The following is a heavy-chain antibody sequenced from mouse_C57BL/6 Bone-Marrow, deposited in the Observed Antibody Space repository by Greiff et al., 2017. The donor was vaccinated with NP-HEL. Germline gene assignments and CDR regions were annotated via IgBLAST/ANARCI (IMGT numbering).Heavy chain of an antibody. CDR1: GYSITSGYY. CDR3: EREIYAMDY. J-gene: IGHJ4*01. Sequence: EVKLMESGPGLVKPSQSLSLTCSVTGYSITSGYYWNWIRQFPGNKLEWMGYISYDGSNNYNPSLKNRISITRDTSKNQFFLKLTSVTTEDTATYYCEREIYAMDYWGQGTSVTVSS. CDR2: ISYDGSN. V-gene: IGHV3-6*01.